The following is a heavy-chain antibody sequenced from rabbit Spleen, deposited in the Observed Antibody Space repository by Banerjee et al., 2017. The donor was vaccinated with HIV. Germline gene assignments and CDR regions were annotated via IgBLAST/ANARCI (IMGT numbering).Heavy chain of an antibody. D-gene: IGHD6-1*01. CDR2: IYAGSSGRT. CDR1: GFTLSSYW. CDR3: ARGPNSNGDGLDL. J-gene: IGHJ6*01. Sequence: QEQLEESGGDLVKPEGSLTLTCTASGFTLSSYWICWVRQAPGKGLEWIACIYAGSSGRTYYASWAKGRFTISKTSSTTVTLQMTSLTAADTATYFCARGPNSNGDGLDLWGPGTLVTVS. V-gene: IGHV1S45*01.